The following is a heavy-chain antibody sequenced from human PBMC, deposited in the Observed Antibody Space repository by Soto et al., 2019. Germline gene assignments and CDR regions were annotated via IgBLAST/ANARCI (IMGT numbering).Heavy chain of an antibody. CDR3: ATQAVGRSNVYTLGP. J-gene: IGHJ4*01. CDR2: IYYSGST. CDR1: GGSITSSSYY. Sequence: PSETLSLTCTVSGGSITSSSYYWGWIRQPPGKGLEWIGSIYYSGSTYYNPSLKSRVTISVDTSKNQFSLKLSSVTAADTAVYYCATQAVGRSNVYTLGPRGQRTRVAVSS. D-gene: IGHD1-26*01. V-gene: IGHV4-39*01.